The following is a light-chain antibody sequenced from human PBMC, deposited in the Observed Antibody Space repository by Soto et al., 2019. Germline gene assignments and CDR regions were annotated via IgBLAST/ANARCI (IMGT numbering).Light chain of an antibody. CDR1: QSVSNW. CDR2: DAS. CDR3: QQSTPNSMT. Sequence: DIQMTQSPSTLSASVGDRVTITCRASQSVSNWLAWYQQKPGKAPNLLIHDASSLESGVTSRFSGSGYGTEFTLTISSLQPDDFATYSCQQSTPNSMTFGQGTKVEIK. V-gene: IGKV1-5*01. J-gene: IGKJ1*01.